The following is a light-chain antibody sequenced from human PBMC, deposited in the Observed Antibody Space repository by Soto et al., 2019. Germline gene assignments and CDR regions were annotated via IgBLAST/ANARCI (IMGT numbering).Light chain of an antibody. J-gene: IGLJ3*02. CDR1: TSDVGRYNY. Sequence: GLTQPASVSGSPGQSISISCTGTTSDVGRYNYVSWYQQHPGEAPKLMIYDVSYRPSWVSNRFSGSKSGNTASLTISWLHAEYEAQYSCCSYALTSTVF. V-gene: IGLV2-14*03. CDR2: DVS. CDR3: CSYALTSTV.